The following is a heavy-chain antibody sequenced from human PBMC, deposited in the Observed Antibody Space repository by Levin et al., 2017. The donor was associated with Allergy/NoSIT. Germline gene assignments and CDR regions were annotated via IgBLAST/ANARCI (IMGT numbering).Heavy chain of an antibody. CDR1: GGSFSGYY. V-gene: IGHV4-34*01. J-gene: IGHJ4*02. Sequence: SETLSLTCAVYGGSFSGYYWSWIRQPPGKGLEWIGEINHSGSTNYNPSLKSRVTISVDTSKNQFSLKLSSVTAADTAVYYCARGPAGLATLGYWGQGTLVTVSS. CDR3: ARGPAGLATLGY. D-gene: IGHD1-14*01. CDR2: INHSGST.